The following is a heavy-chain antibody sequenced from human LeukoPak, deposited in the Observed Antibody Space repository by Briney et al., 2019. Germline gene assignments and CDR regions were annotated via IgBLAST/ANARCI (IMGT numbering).Heavy chain of an antibody. J-gene: IGHJ4*02. CDR2: IYSGGTT. CDR1: GFTVSSNY. V-gene: IGHV3-53*01. CDR3: ARGGYSSSWYHFDY. D-gene: IGHD6-13*01. Sequence: GGSLRLSCAASGFTVSSNYMSWVRQAPGKGLEWVSVIYSGGTTNYADSVKGRFTISRVNSKNTLFLQMNSLRAEDTAVYYCARGGYSSSWYHFDYWGQGTLVTVSS.